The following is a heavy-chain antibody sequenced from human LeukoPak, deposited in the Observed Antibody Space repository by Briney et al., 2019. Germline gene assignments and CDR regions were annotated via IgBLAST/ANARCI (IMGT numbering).Heavy chain of an antibody. CDR1: GGSISSYY. CDR2: IYYSGST. CDR3: ARGGTYYYDSSGLFDY. J-gene: IGHJ4*02. Sequence: SETLSLTCTVSGGSISSYYWSWIRQPPGKGLEWIGYIYYSGSTNYNPSLKSRVTISVDTSKNQLSLKLSSVTAADTAVYYCARGGTYYYDSSGLFDYWGQGTLVTVSS. V-gene: IGHV4-59*01. D-gene: IGHD3-22*01.